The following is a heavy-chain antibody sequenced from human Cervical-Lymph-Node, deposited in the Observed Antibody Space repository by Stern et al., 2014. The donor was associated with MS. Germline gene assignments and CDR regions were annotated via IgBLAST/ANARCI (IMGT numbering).Heavy chain of an antibody. D-gene: IGHD2-15*01. Sequence: VQLVESGGGLVQPGGSLSLSCAASGFTFRSYGVPWVRHAPGKGLVGAGDRWSDERSTFYANSVKGRFIISRDNSKNMVNLQMHSLRAEDTAVYYCARRYCSAGTCYRDSWGQGTLVTVSS. CDR3: ARRYCSAGTCYRDS. V-gene: IGHV3-33*01. CDR1: GFTFRSYG. J-gene: IGHJ4*02. CDR2: RWSDERST.